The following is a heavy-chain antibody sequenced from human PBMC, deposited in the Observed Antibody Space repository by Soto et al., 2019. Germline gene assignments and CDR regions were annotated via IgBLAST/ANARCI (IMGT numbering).Heavy chain of an antibody. CDR3: ARGGPPQIRSGGWSYWFDP. CDR2: IYYLGNT. CDR1: GGSISSSSYY. Sequence: SETLSLTCTVSGGSISSSSYYWGWNPQPPGQGLEWIGYIYYLGNTNYNPSLKSQVTISVDTSKNQFSLKLSSVTAADTAVYYCARGGPPQIRSGGWSYWFDPWGQGTLVTVSS. V-gene: IGHV4-61*05. D-gene: IGHD6-19*01. J-gene: IGHJ5*02.